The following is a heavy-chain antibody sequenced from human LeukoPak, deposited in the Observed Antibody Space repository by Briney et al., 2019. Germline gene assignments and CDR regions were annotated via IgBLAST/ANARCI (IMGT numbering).Heavy chain of an antibody. CDR3: ARGVWHCSSTSCYPYYYYYYMDV. J-gene: IGHJ6*03. CDR2: IIPILGIA. D-gene: IGHD2-2*01. V-gene: IGHV1-69*02. Sequence: ASVKVSCKASGGTFSSYTISWVRQAPGQGLEWMGRIIPILGIANYAQKFQGRVTITADESTSTAYMELSSLRSEDTAVYYCARGVWHCSSTSCYPYYYYYYMDVWGKGTTVTVSS. CDR1: GGTFSSYT.